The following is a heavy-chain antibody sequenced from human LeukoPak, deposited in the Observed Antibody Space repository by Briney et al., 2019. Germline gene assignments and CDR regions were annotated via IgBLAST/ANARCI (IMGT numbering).Heavy chain of an antibody. V-gene: IGHV1-58*01. CDR2: IVVGSGNT. CDR1: GFTFTSSA. J-gene: IGHJ6*02. CDR3: ARDLGWRHYYYYGMDV. D-gene: IGHD2-15*01. Sequence: SVKVSCKASGFTFTSSAVQWVRQARGQRLEWIGWIVVGSGNTNYAQKFQERVTITRDMSTSTAYMELSSLRSEDTAVYYCARDLGWRHYYYYGMDVWGQGTTVTVSS.